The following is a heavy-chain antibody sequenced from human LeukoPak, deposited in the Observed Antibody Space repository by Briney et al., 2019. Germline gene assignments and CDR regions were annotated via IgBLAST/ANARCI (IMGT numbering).Heavy chain of an antibody. V-gene: IGHV3-23*01. D-gene: IGHD3-10*01. CDR2: ISGSGTST. Sequence: GGSLRLSCAASGFTFSSYAMSWVRQPPGTGLGWVSGISGSGTSTYHADSVKGRFTISRDNSKSTLYLQMNSLRAEDTAVYYCARDRVYASGSRDAFGIWGQGTMVAVSS. J-gene: IGHJ3*02. CDR1: GFTFSSYA. CDR3: ARDRVYASGSRDAFGI.